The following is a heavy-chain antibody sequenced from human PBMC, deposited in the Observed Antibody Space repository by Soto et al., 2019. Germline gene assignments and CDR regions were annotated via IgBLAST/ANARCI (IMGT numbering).Heavy chain of an antibody. Sequence: GGSLRLSCAASGFTFSSYWMHWVRQAPGKGLVWVSRINSDGSSTSYADSVKGRFTISRNNAKNTLYLQMNSLRAEDTAVYYCARAGFTMVPRHYYMDVWGKGTTVTVSS. CDR1: GFTFSSYW. V-gene: IGHV3-74*01. D-gene: IGHD3-10*01. CDR3: ARAGFTMVPRHYYMDV. J-gene: IGHJ6*03. CDR2: INSDGSST.